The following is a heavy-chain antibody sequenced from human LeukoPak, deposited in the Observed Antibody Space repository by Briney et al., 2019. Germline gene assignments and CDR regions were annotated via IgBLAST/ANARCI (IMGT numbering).Heavy chain of an antibody. CDR1: GGSISTYY. V-gene: IGHV4-4*07. D-gene: IGHD2-2*01. CDR2: IYTSGST. Sequence: SETLSLTCTVSGGSISTYYWSWIRQPAGKGLEWIGRIYTSGSTNYNPSLKSRVTMSVDTSKNQFSLKLISVTAADTAVYYCARHIVVVPTAFDYWGQRTPVTVSS. J-gene: IGHJ4*02. CDR3: ARHIVVVPTAFDY.